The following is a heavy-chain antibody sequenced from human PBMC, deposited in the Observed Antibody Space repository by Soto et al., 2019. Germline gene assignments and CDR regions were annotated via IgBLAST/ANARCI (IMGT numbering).Heavy chain of an antibody. V-gene: IGHV1-18*01. CDR2: ISAYNGNT. Sequence: QVQLVQSGAEVKKPGASVKVSCKASGYTFTSYGISWVRQAPGQGLEWMGWISAYNGNTNYAQKLQGRVTMTTDTATSTAYRGLRSLRSDDTAVYYCARGDYYGSGMRGYYYYYGMDVWGQGTTVTVSS. D-gene: IGHD3-10*01. J-gene: IGHJ6*02. CDR1: GYTFTSYG. CDR3: ARGDYYGSGMRGYYYYYGMDV.